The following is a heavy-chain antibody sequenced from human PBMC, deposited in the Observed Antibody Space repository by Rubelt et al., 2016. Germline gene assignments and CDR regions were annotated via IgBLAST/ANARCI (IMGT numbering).Heavy chain of an antibody. V-gene: IGHV1-2*06. CDR3: ARESSSGWYIDY. CDR1: GYTFTGYY. D-gene: IGHD6-19*01. Sequence: QVQLVQSGAEVKKPGASVKVSCKASGYTFTGYYMHWVRQAPGQGLEWVGRINPNSGGTNYARKFQGRVTMTRDTSITTAYMELSRLRSDDTAVFYCARESSSGWYIDYWGQGTLVTVSS. J-gene: IGHJ4*02. CDR2: INPNSGGT.